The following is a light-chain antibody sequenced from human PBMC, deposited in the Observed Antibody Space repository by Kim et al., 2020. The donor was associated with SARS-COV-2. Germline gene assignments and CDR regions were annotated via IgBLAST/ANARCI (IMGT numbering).Light chain of an antibody. J-gene: IGLJ2*01. CDR1: SLRSYY. V-gene: IGLV3-19*01. CDR2: GKN. CDR3: NSRDSDDNVV. Sequence: SSELTQDPAVSVALGQTVRITCQGDSLRSYYATWYQQKPGQAPILVIYGKNNRPSGIPDRFSGSSSGNTASLTIPGNQAGGEADYYCNSRDSDDNVVFGG.